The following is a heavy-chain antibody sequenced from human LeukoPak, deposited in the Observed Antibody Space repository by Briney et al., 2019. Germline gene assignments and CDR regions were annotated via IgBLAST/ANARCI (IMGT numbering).Heavy chain of an antibody. V-gene: IGHV1-69*13. CDR2: ITPIFGTA. D-gene: IGHD3-22*01. CDR3: ATQYYYDSSGYYLFDY. J-gene: IGHJ4*02. Sequence: ASVKVSCKASGGTFSSYAISWVRQAPGQGLEWMGGITPIFGTANYAQKFQGRVTITADESTSTAYMELSSLRSEDTAVYYCATQYYYDSSGYYLFDYWGQGTLVTVSS. CDR1: GGTFSSYA.